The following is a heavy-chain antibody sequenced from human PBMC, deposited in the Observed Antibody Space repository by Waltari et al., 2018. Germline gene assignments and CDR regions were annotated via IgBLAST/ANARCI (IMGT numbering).Heavy chain of an antibody. D-gene: IGHD3-10*01. V-gene: IGHV4-38-2*01. CDR2: IYHSGST. J-gene: IGHJ5*02. Sequence: QVQLQESGQGLVKPSENLSLTCAVSGYSVSSGSYLGWIRLPPGMGLEWIGSIYHSGSTYYNPSLKSRVTISVDTSKNRFSLKLSSVTAADTAVYYCARGPITMVRGVIGGFDPWGQGTLVTVSS. CDR1: GYSVSSGSY. CDR3: ARGPITMVRGVIGGFDP.